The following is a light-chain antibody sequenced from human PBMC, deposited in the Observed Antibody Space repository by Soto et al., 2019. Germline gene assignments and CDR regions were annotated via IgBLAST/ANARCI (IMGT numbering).Light chain of an antibody. CDR1: QSVSSN. CDR3: QYYGTSPQT. V-gene: IGKV3-20*01. J-gene: IGKJ1*01. Sequence: EIVMTQSPATLSVSPGERATLSCRASQSVSSNLAWYQQKPGQAPRRLIYGASSRATGIPDRFSGSGSGTDFTLTISRLEPEDFAVYYCQYYGTSPQTFGQGTKVEIK. CDR2: GAS.